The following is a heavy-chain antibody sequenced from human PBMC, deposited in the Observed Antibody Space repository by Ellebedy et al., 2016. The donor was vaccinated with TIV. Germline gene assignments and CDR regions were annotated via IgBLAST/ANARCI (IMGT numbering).Heavy chain of an antibody. J-gene: IGHJ3*02. V-gene: IGHV5-51*01. Sequence: PGGSLRLSCKGSGYSFTSYWIGWVRQKPGKGLEWMGIIYPGDSDTRYSPSFQGQVTISADKSISTAYLQWSSLKASDTAMYYCARRDSMIVVVTGAFDIWGQGTMVTVSS. CDR2: IYPGDSDT. D-gene: IGHD3-22*01. CDR3: ARRDSMIVVVTGAFDI. CDR1: GYSFTSYW.